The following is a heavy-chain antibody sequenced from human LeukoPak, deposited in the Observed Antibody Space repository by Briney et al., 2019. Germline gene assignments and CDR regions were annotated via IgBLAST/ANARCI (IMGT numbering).Heavy chain of an antibody. Sequence: SVKVSCEASGGTFSSYAISWVRQAPGQGLEWMGGIIPIFGTANYAQKFQGRVTITADESTSTAYMELSSLRSEDTAVYYCARFSGFQLLTDYYYYGMDVWGQGTTVTVSS. D-gene: IGHD2-2*01. CDR2: IIPIFGTA. CDR3: ARFSGFQLLTDYYYYGMDV. J-gene: IGHJ6*02. V-gene: IGHV1-69*13. CDR1: GGTFSSYA.